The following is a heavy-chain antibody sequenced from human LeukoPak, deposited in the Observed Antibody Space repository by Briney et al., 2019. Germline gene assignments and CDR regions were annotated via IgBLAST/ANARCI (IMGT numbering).Heavy chain of an antibody. CDR3: GTWAFYHSLDV. CDR2: INADGGRT. Sequence: PRGSLRLSCAASGFTLGPYATHWVRQRPGKGLEWVAHINADGGRTFYTDSVEGPFSLSTDQSTNSLYLQMNSLTTDDTALYYCGTWAFYHSLDVWGQGTTVTVSS. CDR1: GFTLGPYA. J-gene: IGHJ6*02. D-gene: IGHD2/OR15-2a*01. V-gene: IGHV3-43*02.